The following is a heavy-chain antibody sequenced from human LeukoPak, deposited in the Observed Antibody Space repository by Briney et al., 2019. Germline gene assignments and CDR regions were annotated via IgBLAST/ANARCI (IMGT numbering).Heavy chain of an antibody. D-gene: IGHD2-2*02. Sequence: SETLSLTCTVSGGSISSYYWTWIRQPPGKGLEWIGYIYYSGSTNYNPSLKSRVTISVDTSKNQFSLKLSSVTAADTAVYYCARLNLGCCSSTSCYRNFDYWGQGTLVTVSS. CDR1: GGSISSYY. J-gene: IGHJ4*02. CDR2: IYYSGST. V-gene: IGHV4-59*01. CDR3: ARLNLGCCSSTSCYRNFDY.